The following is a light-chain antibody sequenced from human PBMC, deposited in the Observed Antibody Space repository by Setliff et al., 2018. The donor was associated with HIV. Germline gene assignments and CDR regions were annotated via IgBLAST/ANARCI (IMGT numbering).Light chain of an antibody. CDR2: EVS. V-gene: IGLV2-14*01. CDR1: SSDVGAYNY. CDR3: SSYTSSSTYV. J-gene: IGLJ1*01. Sequence: QSALTQPASVSGSPGQSITISCTGTSSDVGAYNYVSWYRQHPAKAPKLMIYEVSNRPSGVSNRFSGSRSGNTASLTISGHQAEDEADYYCSSYTSSSTYVFGTGTKVTVL.